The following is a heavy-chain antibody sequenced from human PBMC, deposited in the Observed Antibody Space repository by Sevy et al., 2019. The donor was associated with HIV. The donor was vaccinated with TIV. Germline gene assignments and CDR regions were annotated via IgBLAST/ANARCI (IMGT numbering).Heavy chain of an antibody. Sequence: GGSLRLSCAASGFSFSGYAIHWVRQAPGKGLAWVAVISFDGSNKYYADSVKGRFTISRDNSKNTLFLQMNSLRAEDTAVYYCAKEGAYSYTTYFDYWGQGTVVTVSS. D-gene: IGHD1-26*01. CDR1: GFSFSGYA. CDR2: ISFDGSNK. V-gene: IGHV3-30*18. CDR3: AKEGAYSYTTYFDY. J-gene: IGHJ4*02.